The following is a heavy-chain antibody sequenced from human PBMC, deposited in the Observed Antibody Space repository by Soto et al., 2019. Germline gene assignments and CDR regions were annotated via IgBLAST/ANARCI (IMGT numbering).Heavy chain of an antibody. Sequence: SETLSLTCTVSGGSLSSGAYYWSWIRQHPGKGLEWIGYIYYSGSTYYNPSLESRVTLSVDTSRKQFSLKVSSVTAADTAMYYCARERGRAAAGFNWFDPWGQGTLVTVSS. CDR2: IYYSGST. CDR3: ARERGRAAAGFNWFDP. V-gene: IGHV4-31*03. CDR1: GGSLSSGAYY. J-gene: IGHJ5*02. D-gene: IGHD6-13*01.